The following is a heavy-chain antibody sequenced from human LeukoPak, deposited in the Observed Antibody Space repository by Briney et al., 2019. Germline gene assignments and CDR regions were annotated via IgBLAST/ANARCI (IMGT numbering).Heavy chain of an antibody. D-gene: IGHD6-19*01. Sequence: PGGSLRLSCEASGFTFNTYAMHWVRQPPGKGLEWVALISYDGSDKIYTDSVKGRFTISRDNSESTLYLQMDSLRGDDAAVYYCAKAVGRIGWSFDYWGQGALVTVSS. CDR2: ISYDGSDK. J-gene: IGHJ4*02. CDR1: GFTFNTYA. CDR3: AKAVGRIGWSFDY. V-gene: IGHV3-30*18.